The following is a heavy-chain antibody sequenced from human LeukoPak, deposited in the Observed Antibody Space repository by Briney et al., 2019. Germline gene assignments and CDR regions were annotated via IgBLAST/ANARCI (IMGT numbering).Heavy chain of an antibody. CDR2: IHYSGST. J-gene: IGHJ5*02. CDR1: GGSITSINSY. V-gene: IGHV4-39*07. D-gene: IGHD3-16*01. CDR3: ARTDYGPSRGFDP. Sequence: SETLSLTCSVSGGSITSINSYWVWIRQPPGKGLEWIGSIHYSGSTYYNPSLKSRVTISVDTSKNQFSLRLRSVIAADTAVYYCARTDYGPSRGFDPWGQGTLVTVSS.